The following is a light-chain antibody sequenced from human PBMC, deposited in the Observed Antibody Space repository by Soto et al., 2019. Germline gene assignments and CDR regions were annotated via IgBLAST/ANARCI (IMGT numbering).Light chain of an antibody. CDR1: QSVSSSY. CDR3: QHYDSLPIT. CDR2: GAS. V-gene: IGKV3-20*01. Sequence: EIVLTQSPGALSFSPLERATLSCRASQSVSSSYLAWYQQKPGQPPRLLIYGASSRATGIPDRFSGSGSGTDFTLTISRLEPEDFAVFYCQHYDSLPITFGQGTR. J-gene: IGKJ5*01.